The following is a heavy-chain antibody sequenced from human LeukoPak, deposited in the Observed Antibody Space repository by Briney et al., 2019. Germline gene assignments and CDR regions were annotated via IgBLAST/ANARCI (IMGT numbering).Heavy chain of an antibody. V-gene: IGHV3-30-3*01. D-gene: IGHD2-2*01. CDR3: ARDRIVVVPAAMYYYYGMDV. J-gene: IGHJ6*02. Sequence: RRSLRLSCAASGFTFSSYAMHWVRQAPGKGLEWVAVISYDGSNKYYADSVKGRFTISRDNSKNALYLQMNSLRAEDTAVYYCARDRIVVVPAAMYYYYGMDVWGQGTTVTVSS. CDR1: GFTFSSYA. CDR2: ISYDGSNK.